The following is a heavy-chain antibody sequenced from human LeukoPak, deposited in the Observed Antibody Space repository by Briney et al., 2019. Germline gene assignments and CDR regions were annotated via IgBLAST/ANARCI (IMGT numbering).Heavy chain of an antibody. V-gene: IGHV1-8*03. CDR1: GYTFTSYD. J-gene: IGHJ4*02. Sequence: ASVKVSCKASGYTFTSYDINWVRQATGQGLEWMGWMNPNSGNTGYAQKFQGRVTITRNTSISTAYMELSSLRSEDTAVYYCARSGDCSGGNCYFFVGFVSGFDYWGQGTLVTVSS. CDR3: ARSGDCSGGNCYFFVGFVSGFDY. D-gene: IGHD2-15*01. CDR2: MNPNSGNT.